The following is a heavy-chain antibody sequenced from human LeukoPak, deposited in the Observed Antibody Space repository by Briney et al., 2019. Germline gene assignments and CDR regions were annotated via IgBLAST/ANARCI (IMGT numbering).Heavy chain of an antibody. J-gene: IGHJ4*02. CDR3: ARGRGYSFGWIGEKLLDY. Sequence: WGSLRLSCEASGFTFSSHWMHRVRQAPGKGLVWVSRINSDGSSTTYADSVKGRFTISRDNAKNTLYLQMNSLRAEDTAVYYCARGRGYSFGWIGEKLLDYWGQGTLVTVSS. CDR2: INSDGSST. CDR1: GFTFSSHW. V-gene: IGHV3-74*03. D-gene: IGHD5-18*01.